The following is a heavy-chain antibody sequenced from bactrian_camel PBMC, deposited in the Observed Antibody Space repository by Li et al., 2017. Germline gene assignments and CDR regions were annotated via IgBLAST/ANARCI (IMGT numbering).Heavy chain of an antibody. V-gene: IGHV3S54*01. D-gene: IGHD6*01. J-gene: IGHJ4*01. Sequence: QVQLVESGGGLVQPGGSLGLSCAVAGYTFSNNCMGWFRQAPGKEREGVATIYTRSTTSYYSGSVKGRFTISQDVAKNTLYLQMNSLKSEDTALYACATNGGPYGGSWYQTPLGYNYWGQGTQVTVS. CDR1: GYTFSNNC. CDR3: ATNGGPYGGSWYQTPLGYNY. CDR2: IYTRSTTS.